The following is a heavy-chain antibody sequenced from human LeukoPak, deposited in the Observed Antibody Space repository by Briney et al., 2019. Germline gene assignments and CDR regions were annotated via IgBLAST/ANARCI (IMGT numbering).Heavy chain of an antibody. CDR2: ISSSSSTI. CDR3: ARGSTHYDSSGQVPFDY. V-gene: IGHV3-48*01. CDR1: GFTFSTYS. D-gene: IGHD3-22*01. Sequence: GGSLRLSCAASGFTFSTYSMNWVRQAPGKGLEWVSYISSSSSTIYYADSVKGRFTISRDNAKNSLYLQMNSLRAEDTAVYYCARGSTHYDSSGQVPFDYWGQGTLVTVSS. J-gene: IGHJ4*02.